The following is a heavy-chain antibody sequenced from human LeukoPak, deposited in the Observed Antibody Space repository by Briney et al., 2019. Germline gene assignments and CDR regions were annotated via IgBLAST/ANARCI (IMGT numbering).Heavy chain of an antibody. CDR1: GGSISSYY. D-gene: IGHD6-19*01. CDR2: IYYSGST. CDR3: ARFIAVAKNWFDP. Sequence: SETLSLTCTVSGGSISSYYWSWIRQPPGKGLEWIGYIYYSGSTNDNPSLTSRVTISVDPSKNQFSLKLRSVTAADTAVYYCARFIAVAKNWFDPWGQGILVTVSS. J-gene: IGHJ5*02. V-gene: IGHV4-59*01.